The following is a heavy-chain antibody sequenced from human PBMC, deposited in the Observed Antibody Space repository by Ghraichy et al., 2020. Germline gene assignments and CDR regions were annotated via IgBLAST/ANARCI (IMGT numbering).Heavy chain of an antibody. D-gene: IGHD3-22*01. CDR3: VRGDYYESSGYFIDAFDV. J-gene: IGHJ3*01. CDR1: GFSFSRYW. CDR2: IKQDGSEK. V-gene: IGHV3-7*03. Sequence: CAASGFSFSRYWMSWVRQAPGKGLEWVGNIKQDGSEKFYVDSVKGQFGISRDNVKNSLYLQMNSLRAEDTAVYYCVRGDYYESSGYFIDAFDVWGLGTMVTVS.